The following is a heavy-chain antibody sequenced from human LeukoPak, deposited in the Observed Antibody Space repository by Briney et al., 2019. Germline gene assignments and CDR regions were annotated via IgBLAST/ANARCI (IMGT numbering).Heavy chain of an antibody. D-gene: IGHD5-24*01. J-gene: IGHJ6*04. CDR2: IYHSGST. CDR1: GGSVSSGSYY. Sequence: TSETLSLTCTVSGGSVSSGSYYWSWIRQPPGKGLEWVGYIYHSGSTNYNPSLKSRVTISVDTSKNQFSLKVTSVTAADTAVYYCARGRGYTVPYYYGMDVWGKGTTVTVSS. V-gene: IGHV4-61*01. CDR3: ARGRGYTVPYYYGMDV.